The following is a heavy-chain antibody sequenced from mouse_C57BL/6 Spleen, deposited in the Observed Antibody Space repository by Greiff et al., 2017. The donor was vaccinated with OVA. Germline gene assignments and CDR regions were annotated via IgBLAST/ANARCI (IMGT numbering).Heavy chain of an antibody. J-gene: IGHJ3*01. CDR2: IEPETGGT. CDR3: PRSGFAY. Sequence: VQLQQSGAELVRPGASVTLSCKASGYTFTDYEMHWVKQTPVHGLEWIGAIEPETGGTAYNQKFKGKAILTADKSSSTAYMELRSLTSEDSAVYYCPRSGFAYWGQGTLVTVSA. D-gene: IGHD3-1*01. CDR1: GYTFTDYE. V-gene: IGHV1-15*01.